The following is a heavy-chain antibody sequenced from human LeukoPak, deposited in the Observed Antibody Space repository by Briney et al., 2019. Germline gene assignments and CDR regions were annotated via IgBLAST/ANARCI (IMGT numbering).Heavy chain of an antibody. CDR3: ARDLTLAPEAQDAFDI. V-gene: IGHV4-30-4*01. Sequence: SETLSLTCTASGGSISRSDYYWSWIRQPPGKGLEYLGYIYHSGITYYNPSLKSRVTISVDTSKNQFSLKLNSVTAADTAVYYCARDLTLAPEAQDAFDIWGQGTMVTVSS. J-gene: IGHJ3*02. CDR2: IYHSGIT. D-gene: IGHD3-10*01. CDR1: GGSISRSDYY.